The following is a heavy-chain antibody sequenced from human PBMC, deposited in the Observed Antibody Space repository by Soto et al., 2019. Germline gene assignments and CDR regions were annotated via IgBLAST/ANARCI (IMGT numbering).Heavy chain of an antibody. J-gene: IGHJ4*02. V-gene: IGHV1-69*18. CDR1: GVTFSSYV. Sequence: QVQLVQSGPEVKKPGSSVRVSCKAPGVTFSSYVFSWVRQAPGQGLEWMGRITPVFGTTHFAQQFQGRLTITADESTTTIYVELRDLSSDDTAMYYCARGRPSELGGQGTLITVS. CDR3: ARGRPSEL. D-gene: IGHD1-7*01. CDR2: ITPVFGTT.